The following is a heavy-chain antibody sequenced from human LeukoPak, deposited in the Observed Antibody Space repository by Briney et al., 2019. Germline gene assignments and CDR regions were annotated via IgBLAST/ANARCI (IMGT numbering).Heavy chain of an antibody. J-gene: IGHJ5*02. CDR1: GFTFDDYA. CDR3: ARDTLVSFAVTGGFDP. D-gene: IGHD2-21*02. V-gene: IGHV3-9*01. Sequence: GGSLRLSCAASGFTFDDYAMHWVRQAPGKGLEWVSGIIWNSGSIGYADSVKGRFTISRDNAKNSLYLQMNSLRAEDTAVYYCARDTLVSFAVTGGFDPWGQGTLVTVSS. CDR2: IIWNSGSI.